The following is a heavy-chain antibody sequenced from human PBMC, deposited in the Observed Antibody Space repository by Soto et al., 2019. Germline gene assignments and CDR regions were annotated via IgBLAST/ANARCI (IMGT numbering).Heavy chain of an antibody. D-gene: IGHD6-19*01. Sequence: QVQLVQSGAEVKKPGASVKVSCQASGYTFTSYGISWVRQAPGQRLEWMGWISAYHGNTNYAQKLQGRVTMTTDTSMSTADMELRSLRSDDTAVYYCARDRTGYSSGWQLYYYSYGMDVWCLGTTVTVSS. CDR2: ISAYHGNT. CDR3: ARDRTGYSSGWQLYYYSYGMDV. J-gene: IGHJ6*02. CDR1: GYTFTSYG. V-gene: IGHV1-18*04.